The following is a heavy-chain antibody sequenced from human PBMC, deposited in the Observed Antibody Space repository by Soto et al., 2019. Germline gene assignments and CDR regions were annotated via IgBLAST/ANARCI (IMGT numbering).Heavy chain of an antibody. Sequence: GGSLRLSCAASGFTFSSYWMSWVRQAPGKGLEWVANIKQDGSEKYYVDSVKGRFTISRDNAKNSLYLQMNSLRAEDTAVYYCARDTGRHKDIVVVVAATTFDYWGQGTLVTVSS. CDR1: GFTFSSYW. CDR3: ARDTGRHKDIVVVVAATTFDY. J-gene: IGHJ4*02. V-gene: IGHV3-7*01. CDR2: IKQDGSEK. D-gene: IGHD2-15*01.